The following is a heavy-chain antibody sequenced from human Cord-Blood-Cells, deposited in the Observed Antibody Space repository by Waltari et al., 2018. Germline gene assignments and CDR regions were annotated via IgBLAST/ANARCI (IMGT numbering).Heavy chain of an antibody. J-gene: IGHJ4*02. CDR2: IYYSGST. Sequence: QLQLQESGPGLVKPSETLSLTCTVPGGSISSSSYYWGWLRLPPGKGLEWIGSIYYSGSTYYNPSLKSRVTISVDTSKNQFSLKLSSVTAADTAVYYCARKYSYGLDYWGQGTLVTVSS. V-gene: IGHV4-39*01. CDR1: GGSISSSSYY. D-gene: IGHD5-18*01. CDR3: ARKYSYGLDY.